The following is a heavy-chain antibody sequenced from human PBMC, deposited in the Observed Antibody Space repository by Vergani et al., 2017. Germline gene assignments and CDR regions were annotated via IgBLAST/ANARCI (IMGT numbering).Heavy chain of an antibody. CDR2: ISYDGSNK. V-gene: IGHV3-30*04. J-gene: IGHJ4*02. CDR3: ARAPYDFWSGYYLDY. Sequence: QVQLVESGGGVVQPGRSLRLSCAASGFTFSSYAMHWVRQAPGKGLEWVAVISYDGSNKYYADSVKGRFTISRDISKNTLYLQMNSLRAEDTAVYYCARAPYDFWSGYYLDYWGQGTLVTVSS. D-gene: IGHD3-3*01. CDR1: GFTFSSYA.